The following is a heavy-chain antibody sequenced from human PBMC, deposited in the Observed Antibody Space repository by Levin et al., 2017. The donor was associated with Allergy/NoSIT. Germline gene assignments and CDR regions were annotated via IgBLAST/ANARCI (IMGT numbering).Heavy chain of an antibody. D-gene: IGHD1-26*01. CDR3: ARGVGLATATFDY. CDR1: GYSISSGFY. V-gene: IGHV4-38-2*01. J-gene: IGHJ4*02. CDR2: IYHSGST. Sequence: SETLSLTCAVSGYSISSGFYWGWIRQPPGKGLEWIGSIYHSGSTYYSPSLKSRVTLSVDTSKNQFSLKLTSVTATDTAVYYCARGVGLATATFDYWGQGTLVTVSS.